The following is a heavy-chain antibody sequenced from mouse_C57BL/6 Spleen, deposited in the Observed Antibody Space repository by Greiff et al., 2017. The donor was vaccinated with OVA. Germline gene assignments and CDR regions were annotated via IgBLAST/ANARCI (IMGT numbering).Heavy chain of an antibody. CDR1: GYTFTSYW. CDR2: IYPSDSET. Sequence: QVRLQQPGAELVRPGSSVKLSCKASGYTFTSYWMDWVKQRPGQGLEWIGNIYPSDSETHYNQKFKDKATLTVDKSSSTAYMQLSSLTSEDSAVYYCARKSYYDYDGFAYWGQGTLVTVSA. D-gene: IGHD2-4*01. V-gene: IGHV1-61*01. J-gene: IGHJ3*01. CDR3: ARKSYYDYDGFAY.